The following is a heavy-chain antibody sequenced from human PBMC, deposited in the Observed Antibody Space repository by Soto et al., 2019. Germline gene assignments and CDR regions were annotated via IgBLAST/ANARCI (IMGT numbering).Heavy chain of an antibody. CDR3: ARRLYYDSSGFEGGGMDV. CDR2: IYYSGST. Sequence: QLQLQESGPGLVKPSETLSLTCTVSGGSISSSSYYWGWIRQPPGKGLEWIGSIYYSGSTYYNPSLKGRVTISVDTSKSQFSLKLGSVTAADAAVYYCARRLYYDSSGFEGGGMDVWGQGTTVTVSS. D-gene: IGHD3-22*01. CDR1: GGSISSSSYY. V-gene: IGHV4-39*01. J-gene: IGHJ6*02.